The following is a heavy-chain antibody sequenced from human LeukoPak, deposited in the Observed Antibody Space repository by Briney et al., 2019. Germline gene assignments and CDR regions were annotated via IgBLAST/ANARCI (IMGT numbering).Heavy chain of an antibody. CDR1: GFTFSTYW. D-gene: IGHD1-26*01. J-gene: IGHJ4*02. Sequence: GGSLRLSCAATGFTFSTYWMHWVRQAPGKGLVWVSRINSDGSSASCADSVKGRFTISRDNAKNTLYLQMNSLRAEDTAVYYCARVVPATVGFDFDYWGQGTLVTVSS. CDR3: ARVVPATVGFDFDY. V-gene: IGHV3-74*01. CDR2: INSDGSSA.